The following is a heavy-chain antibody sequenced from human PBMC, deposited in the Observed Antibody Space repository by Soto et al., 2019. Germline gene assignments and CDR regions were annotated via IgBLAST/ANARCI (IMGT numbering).Heavy chain of an antibody. CDR3: ARDQDYDSSGYGRHWFDP. CDR1: GFSFSSGSYY. D-gene: IGHD3-22*01. V-gene: IGHV4-31*03. CDR2: IYYSGST. J-gene: IGHJ5*02. Sequence: TLTLSCTVSGFSFSSGSYYWGWLRQQTGQGLEWIGYIYYSGSTYYNPSLKSRVTISVDTSKNQFSLKLSSVTAADTAVYYCARDQDYDSSGYGRHWFDPWGQGTVVTVSS.